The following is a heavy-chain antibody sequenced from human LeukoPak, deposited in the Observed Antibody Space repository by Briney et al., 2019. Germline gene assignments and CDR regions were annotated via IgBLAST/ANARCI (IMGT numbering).Heavy chain of an antibody. D-gene: IGHD1-7*01. V-gene: IGHV4-39*07. Sequence: SETLSLTCTVSGGSISSSSYYWGWIRQPPEKGLEWIGSIYYSGSTYYNPSLKSRVTISVDTFKNQFSLKLSSVTAADTAVYYCARDLWNYVAHFVDYWGQGTLVTVSS. CDR1: GGSISSSSYY. J-gene: IGHJ4*02. CDR2: IYYSGST. CDR3: ARDLWNYVAHFVDY.